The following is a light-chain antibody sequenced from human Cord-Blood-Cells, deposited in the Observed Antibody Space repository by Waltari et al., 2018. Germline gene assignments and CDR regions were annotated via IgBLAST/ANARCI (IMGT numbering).Light chain of an antibody. CDR3: SSYTSSSRV. CDR1: SSDVGGYNY. CDR2: DVS. J-gene: IGLJ3*02. V-gene: IGLV2-14*01. Sequence: QSALTQPASVSGSPGQSLTIPCTGTSSDVGGYNYVSWYQQHPGKAPELMIYDVSKRPSGFSNRFSGSKSCSTAYLTISGLQAEDEADYYCSSYTSSSRVFGGGTKLTVL.